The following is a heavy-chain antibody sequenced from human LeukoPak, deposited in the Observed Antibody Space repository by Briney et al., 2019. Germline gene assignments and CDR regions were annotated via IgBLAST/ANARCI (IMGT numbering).Heavy chain of an antibody. D-gene: IGHD2-2*02. CDR2: INPDSGGT. V-gene: IGHV1-2*02. J-gene: IGHJ5*02. CDR3: AREPIVLVPAAIFNWFDP. CDR1: GYTFTGYY. Sequence: ASVKVSCTASGYTFTGYYIHWVRQAPGQGLEWMGWINPDSGGTNYAQKFQGRVTMSRDTSISTAYMEVSRLRSDDTAVYYCAREPIVLVPAAIFNWFDPWGQGTLVTVSS.